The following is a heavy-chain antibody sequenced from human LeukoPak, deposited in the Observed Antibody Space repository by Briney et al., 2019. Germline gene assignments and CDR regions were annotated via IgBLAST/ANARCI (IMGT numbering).Heavy chain of an antibody. Sequence: SVKVSFKASGFTFTSSAVQWVLQARGHRLEWIGWIVVGSRNTNYAQKFQERVTITRDMSTRTAYVELSSLRSEDTAVYYCAASPDYYDSSGYSYYFDYWGQGTLVTVSS. J-gene: IGHJ4*02. CDR2: IVVGSRNT. V-gene: IGHV1-58*01. CDR3: AASPDYYDSSGYSYYFDY. D-gene: IGHD3-22*01. CDR1: GFTFTSSA.